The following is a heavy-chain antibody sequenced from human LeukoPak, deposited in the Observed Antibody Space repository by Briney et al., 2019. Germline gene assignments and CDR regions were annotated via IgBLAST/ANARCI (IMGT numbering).Heavy chain of an antibody. D-gene: IGHD1-26*01. J-gene: IGHJ4*02. V-gene: IGHV4-34*01. CDR3: ARVGNY. CDR1: GGSFSGYY. Sequence: SETLSLTCAVYGGSFSGYYWSWIRQPPGKGLEWVGEINHSGSTNYNPSLKSRVTISVDTSKNQFSLKLSSVTAADTAVYYCARVGNYWGQGTLVTVSS. CDR2: INHSGST.